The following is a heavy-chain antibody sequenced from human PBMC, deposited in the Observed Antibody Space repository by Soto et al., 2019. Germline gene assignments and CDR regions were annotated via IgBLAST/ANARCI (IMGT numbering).Heavy chain of an antibody. D-gene: IGHD2-2*02. CDR1: GGTFTSYG. Sequence: QVRLVQSGAEVKKPGSSVKVSCKASGGTFTSYGISWVRQAPGQGLEWMGETIPVFGSGNYAQKFQGRVTITVDGSSTTSYMELSSLRSEDTAVYYCARDLAPAAIACDAFDLWGQGTMVTVSS. J-gene: IGHJ3*01. V-gene: IGHV1-69*01. CDR3: ARDLAPAAIACDAFDL. CDR2: TIPVFGSG.